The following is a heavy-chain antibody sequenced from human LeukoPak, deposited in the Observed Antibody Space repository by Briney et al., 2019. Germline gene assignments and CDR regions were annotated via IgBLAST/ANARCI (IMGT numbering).Heavy chain of an antibody. CDR3: ARVVWGSSIAYYFDY. CDR2: IHHTGST. Sequence: SETLSLTCTVSGYSISSYYYWGWIRQPPGKGLEWIGSIHHTGSTYYNPSLKSRVTLSVDTSKNQFSLKLTSVTAADTAVYYCARVVWGSSIAYYFDYWGQGTLVTVSS. D-gene: IGHD3-16*01. CDR1: GYSISSYYY. J-gene: IGHJ4*02. V-gene: IGHV4-38-2*02.